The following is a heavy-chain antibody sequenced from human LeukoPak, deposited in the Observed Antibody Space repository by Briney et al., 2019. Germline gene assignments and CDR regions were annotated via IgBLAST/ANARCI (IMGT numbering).Heavy chain of an antibody. CDR1: GFTVSSNY. Sequence: PGGSLRLSCAASGFTVSSNYMSWVRQAPGKGLEWGSVIYSGGSTYYADSVKGRFTISRDNSKNTLYLQMNSLRAEDTAVYYCAREGRDYYGSGSYSDAFNIWGQGTMVTVSS. CDR3: AREGRDYYGSGSYSDAFNI. J-gene: IGHJ3*02. CDR2: IYSGGST. D-gene: IGHD3-10*01. V-gene: IGHV3-53*01.